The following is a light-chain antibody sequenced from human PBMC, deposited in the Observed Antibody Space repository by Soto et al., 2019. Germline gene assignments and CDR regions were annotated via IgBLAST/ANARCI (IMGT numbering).Light chain of an antibody. CDR3: SSPTSSTPNV. J-gene: IGLJ1*01. V-gene: IGLV2-14*01. CDR1: SSDVGGYHY. Sequence: QSVLTQPASVSGSPGQSITISCTGTSSDVGGYHYVSWYQQYPGKAPKLMIYDVSNRPSGVSNRFSGSKSGNTASLTISGLQGEDEADYYCSSPTSSTPNVFGTGTKVTAL. CDR2: DVS.